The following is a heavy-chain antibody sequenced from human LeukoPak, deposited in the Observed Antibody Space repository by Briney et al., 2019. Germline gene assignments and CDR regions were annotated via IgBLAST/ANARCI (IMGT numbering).Heavy chain of an antibody. CDR2: IGGSGDST. CDR1: GVTFSNYA. Sequence: PGGSLRLSCAASGVTFSNYAMSWVRQAPGTGLEWVSGIGGSGDSTYYADSVKGRFTISRDNSKNTLYLQMNSLRAEDTAVYYCANSLGIRQFDYWGQGTLVTVSS. V-gene: IGHV3-23*01. CDR3: ANSLGIRQFDY. D-gene: IGHD5-18*01. J-gene: IGHJ4*02.